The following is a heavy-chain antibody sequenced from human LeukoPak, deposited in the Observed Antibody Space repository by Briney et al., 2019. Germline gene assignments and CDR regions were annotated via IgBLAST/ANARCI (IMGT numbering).Heavy chain of an antibody. CDR3: ASPMAWAHNRRDSDY. D-gene: IGHD5-24*01. J-gene: IGHJ4*02. V-gene: IGHV4-39*07. Sequence: PSETLSLTCTVSGGSISSSSYYWGWFRQPPGKGLGWLGSIYYSGSAYYNPSLKSRVSISVDTSKNQFSLKLRSVTAADTAVYYCASPMAWAHNRRDSDYWGLGTLVTVSS. CDR2: IYYSGSA. CDR1: GGSISSSSYY.